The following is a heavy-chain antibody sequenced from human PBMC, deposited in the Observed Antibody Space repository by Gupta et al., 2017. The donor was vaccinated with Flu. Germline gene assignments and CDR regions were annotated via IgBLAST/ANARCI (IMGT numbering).Heavy chain of an antibody. CDR1: GFTFSSYA. J-gene: IGHJ4*02. CDR2: ISGSGGST. V-gene: IGHV3-23*01. Sequence: GGGLVQPGGSLILSSAASGFTFSSYAMRWVRQAPGKGLGWVSAISGSGGSTYYADSVKGRFTISRDNSKNTLYLQMNSLRAEDTAVYYCAKDPAAGTNFYWGQGTLVTVSS. D-gene: IGHD6-13*01. CDR3: AKDPAAGTNFY.